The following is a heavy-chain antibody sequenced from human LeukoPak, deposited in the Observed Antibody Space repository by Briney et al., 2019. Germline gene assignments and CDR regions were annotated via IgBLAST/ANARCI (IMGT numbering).Heavy chain of an antibody. CDR3: ARHFRASNWFDP. CDR1: GYSISSDYY. J-gene: IGHJ5*02. Sequence: SETLSLTCTVSGYSISSDYYWGWIRQPPGKGLEWIGTIYHTAITYYNPSLKSRVTISINTSKNQFSLKLSSVTAADTAVYYCARHFRASNWFDPWGQGTLVTVSS. CDR2: IYHTAIT. V-gene: IGHV4-38-2*02. D-gene: IGHD3-3*02.